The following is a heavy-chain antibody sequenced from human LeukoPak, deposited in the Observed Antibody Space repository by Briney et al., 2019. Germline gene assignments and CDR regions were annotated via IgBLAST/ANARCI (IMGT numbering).Heavy chain of an antibody. CDR2: IYPGDSDT. CDR1: GYTFSNFW. Sequence: GESLKISCQASGYTFSNFWIGWVRLVPGKGLEWMGIIYPGDSDTRYSPSFQGQVTISAAKSNSSAYLQWSSLKASDTAMYYCARGTSTDSGNFEYWGQGTLVTVAS. CDR3: ARGTSTDSGNFEY. V-gene: IGHV5-51*01. D-gene: IGHD1-26*01. J-gene: IGHJ4*02.